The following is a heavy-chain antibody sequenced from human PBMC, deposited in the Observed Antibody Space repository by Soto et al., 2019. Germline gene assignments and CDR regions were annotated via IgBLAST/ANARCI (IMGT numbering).Heavy chain of an antibody. D-gene: IGHD5-18*01. CDR3: AKDIVKYTYGACDY. J-gene: IGHJ4*02. CDR2: ISYDGSNK. CDR1: GFTFSSYG. V-gene: IGHV3-30*18. Sequence: GALRLSCAASGFTFSSYGMHWVRQAPGKGLEWVAVISYDGSNKYYADSVKGRFTISRDNSKNTLYLQLNSLRTEDTAVYYCAKDIVKYTYGACDYWGQGVLVTVSS.